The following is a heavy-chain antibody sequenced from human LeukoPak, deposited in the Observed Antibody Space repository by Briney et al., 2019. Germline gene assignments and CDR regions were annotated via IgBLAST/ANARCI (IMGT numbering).Heavy chain of an antibody. CDR1: SGSFSGYY. D-gene: IGHD3-22*01. J-gene: IGHJ6*03. CDR3: ARGRRGYDSNGHYYYYMDV. V-gene: IGHV4-34*01. CDR2: INHSGST. Sequence: SETLSLTCAVYSGSFSGYYWSWIRQPPGKGLEWIGEINHSGSTNYNPSLKSRVTISVDTSKNQFSLKLSSVTAADTAVYYCARGRRGYDSNGHYYYYMDVWGKGTTVTVSS.